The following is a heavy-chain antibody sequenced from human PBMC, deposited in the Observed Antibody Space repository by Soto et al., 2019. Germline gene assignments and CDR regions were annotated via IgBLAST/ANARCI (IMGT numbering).Heavy chain of an antibody. Sequence: ASVKVSCKASGYTFTSYYMHWVRQAPGQGLEWMGIINPSGGSTSYAQKFQGRVTMTGDTSTSTVYMELSSLRSEDTAVYYCARDKGLIAARPEPGNWFDPWGQGTLVTVSS. CDR1: GYTFTSYY. J-gene: IGHJ5*02. V-gene: IGHV1-46*01. CDR3: ARDKGLIAARPEPGNWFDP. CDR2: INPSGGST. D-gene: IGHD6-6*01.